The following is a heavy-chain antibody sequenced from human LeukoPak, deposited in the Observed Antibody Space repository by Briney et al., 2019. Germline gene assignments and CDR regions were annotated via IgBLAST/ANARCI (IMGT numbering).Heavy chain of an antibody. J-gene: IGHJ3*02. V-gene: IGHV5-51*01. CDR2: IYPGDSDT. D-gene: IGHD6-13*01. Sequence: GGSLKISCKGSGYSFTSYWIAWVRQMPGKGLEWMGIIYPGDSDTRYSPSFQGQVTISADKSISTAYLQWSSLKASDTAMYYCARHLFFPTYSSSWSSPSDAFDIWGQGTMVTVSS. CDR1: GYSFTSYW. CDR3: ARHLFFPTYSSSWSSPSDAFDI.